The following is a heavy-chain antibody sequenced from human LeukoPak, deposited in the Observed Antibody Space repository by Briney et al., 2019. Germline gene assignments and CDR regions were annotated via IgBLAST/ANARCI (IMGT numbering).Heavy chain of an antibody. CDR2: INSEGSST. J-gene: IGHJ5*01. Sequence: PGGSLRLSCAASGFTLSTYWMQWVRQAPGKGLVWVSRINSEGSSTTYADSVKGRFNISRDNAKNILYLQMNSLRAEDTAVYHCARDPAPQGWFDSWGQGTLVTVSS. CDR3: ARDPAPQGWFDS. V-gene: IGHV3-74*01. CDR1: GFTLSTYW.